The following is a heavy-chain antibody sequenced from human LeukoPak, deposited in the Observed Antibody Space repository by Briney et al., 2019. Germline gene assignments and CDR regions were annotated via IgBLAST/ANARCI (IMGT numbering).Heavy chain of an antibody. V-gene: IGHV3-21*01. Sequence: GGSLRLSCAASGFTFSSYSMNWVRQAPGKGLEWVSSISSSSSYIYYADSVKGRFTISRDNAKNSLYLQMNSLRAEDTAVYYCARGYCSSTSCPTSRRYWFDPWGQGTLVTVSS. D-gene: IGHD2-2*01. CDR2: ISSSSSYI. J-gene: IGHJ5*02. CDR1: GFTFSSYS. CDR3: ARGYCSSTSCPTSRRYWFDP.